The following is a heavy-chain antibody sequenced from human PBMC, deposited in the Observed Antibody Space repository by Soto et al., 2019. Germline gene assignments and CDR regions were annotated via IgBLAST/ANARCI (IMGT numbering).Heavy chain of an antibody. J-gene: IGHJ4*02. D-gene: IGHD2-15*01. Sequence: GGSLGLAGAASGFSFSSYAMHWGRQAPGKGLEWVAVISYDGSNRYYADSVKGRFTISRENSKNTLYLQMTSLRAEDTAVYNCARAAPGKYCSGGSCYMYYFDYRGQGTLVTVS. V-gene: IGHV3-30-3*01. CDR1: GFSFSSYA. CDR3: ARAAPGKYCSGGSCYMYYFDY. CDR2: ISYDGSNR.